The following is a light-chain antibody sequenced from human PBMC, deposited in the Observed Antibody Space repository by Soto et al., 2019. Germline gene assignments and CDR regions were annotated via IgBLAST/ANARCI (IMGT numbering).Light chain of an antibody. CDR3: QQYNSYSIS. CDR2: KAS. V-gene: IGKV1-5*03. Sequence: DIQMTQSPSTLSASVGDRVTITCWASQSISSWLAWYQQKPGTAPKLLISKASSLESGVPSRFSGSGSGTEFTLTISSLQSDDSATYYCQQYNSYSISFGQGTRLEIK. J-gene: IGKJ5*01. CDR1: QSISSW.